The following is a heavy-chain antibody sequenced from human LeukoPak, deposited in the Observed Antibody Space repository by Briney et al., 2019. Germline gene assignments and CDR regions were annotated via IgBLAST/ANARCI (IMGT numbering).Heavy chain of an antibody. V-gene: IGHV3-30-3*01. CDR3: ARFSGSYWGGYYFDY. J-gene: IGHJ4*02. CDR1: GFTFSNYA. D-gene: IGHD1-26*01. CDR2: ISYDGSSK. Sequence: GGSLRLSCAASGFTFSNYAILWVRQAPGKGLEWVAVISYDGSSKNFADSVKGRFTISRDNAKNSLYLQMNSLRAEDTAVYYCARFSGSYWGGYYFDYWGQGTLVTVSS.